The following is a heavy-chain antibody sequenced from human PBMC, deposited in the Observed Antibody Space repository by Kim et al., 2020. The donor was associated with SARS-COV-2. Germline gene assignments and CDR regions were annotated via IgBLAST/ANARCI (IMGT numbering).Heavy chain of an antibody. CDR3: RAVVATRSFNY. D-gene: IGHD2-15*01. J-gene: IGHJ4*02. Sequence: GTYQADPVKGTFTMSRDVSKNTVYLQMNSLRADDTAVYYCRAVVATRSFNYWGQGTLVTVSA. CDR2: GT. V-gene: IGHV3-23*01.